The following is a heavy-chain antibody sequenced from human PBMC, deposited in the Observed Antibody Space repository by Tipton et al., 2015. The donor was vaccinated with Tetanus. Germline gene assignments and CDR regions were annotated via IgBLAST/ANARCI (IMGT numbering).Heavy chain of an antibody. Sequence: SLRLSCAASGFTFSKYTMNWVRQAPGKGLEWVSAISSSSSYMYYADSVKGRFTISRDNAKKSLDLQMNSLRAEDTGVYYCVVHSSSWYTDYLDYWGQGTLVTVSS. V-gene: IGHV3-21*01. CDR3: VVHSSSWYTDYLDY. J-gene: IGHJ4*02. CDR1: GFTFSKYT. D-gene: IGHD6-13*01. CDR2: ISSSSSYM.